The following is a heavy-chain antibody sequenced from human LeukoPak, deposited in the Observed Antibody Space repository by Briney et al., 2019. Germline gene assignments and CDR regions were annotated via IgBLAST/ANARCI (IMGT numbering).Heavy chain of an antibody. D-gene: IGHD2-2*01. CDR1: GFTFRGYW. CDR2: INGDGSSA. CDR3: ARDQYYQLLL. Sequence: SGGSLRLSCAGSGFTFRGYWIHWVRQVPGKGLVWVSRINGDGSSATYADSVKGRFTTSRDDAKNTVYLQMNNLRAEDTAVYYCARDQYYQLLLWGQGSLVTVSP. J-gene: IGHJ4*02. V-gene: IGHV3-74*03.